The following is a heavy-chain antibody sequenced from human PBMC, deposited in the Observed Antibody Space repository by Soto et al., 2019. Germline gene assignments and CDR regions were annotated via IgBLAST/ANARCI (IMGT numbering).Heavy chain of an antibody. V-gene: IGHV3-23*01. CDR3: AKDRLAGNFDY. CDR2: ISATGGST. J-gene: IGHJ4*02. CDR1: GFTFNNYA. Sequence: GGSLRLSCAASGFTFNNYAMNWVRQAPGKGLEWVATISATGGSTYYADSVKGRFTISRDNSKNTMYLQMNGLRVEDTAVYYCAKDRLAGNFDYWGQGTQVTVSS.